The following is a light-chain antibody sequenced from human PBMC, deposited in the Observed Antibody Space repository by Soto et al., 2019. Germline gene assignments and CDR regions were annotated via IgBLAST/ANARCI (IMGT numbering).Light chain of an antibody. CDR3: QQYNNWPPVT. Sequence: EIVMTQSPATLSVSPWERATLSCMASQSVSSNLAWYQQKPGQAPRLLIYGASSRVTGIPARFSGSGSGTEVTLTISSLQSEDFAVYYCQQYNNWPPVTFGQGTRLEIQ. J-gene: IGKJ5*01. CDR1: QSVSSN. V-gene: IGKV3-15*01. CDR2: GAS.